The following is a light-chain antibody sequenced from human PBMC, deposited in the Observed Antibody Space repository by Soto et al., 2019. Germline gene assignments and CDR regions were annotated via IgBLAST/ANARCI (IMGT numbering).Light chain of an antibody. CDR2: GAS. V-gene: IGKV3-15*01. J-gene: IGKJ1*01. Sequence: EIVLTESPATLSLSPGDTATLSCRASQSVSGYIGWYQQKPGQAPRLLIYGASTRATGIPARFSGSGSGTEFTLIISSLQSEDSAVYYCQQYNSWLWTFGQGTKVDIK. CDR1: QSVSGY. CDR3: QQYNSWLWT.